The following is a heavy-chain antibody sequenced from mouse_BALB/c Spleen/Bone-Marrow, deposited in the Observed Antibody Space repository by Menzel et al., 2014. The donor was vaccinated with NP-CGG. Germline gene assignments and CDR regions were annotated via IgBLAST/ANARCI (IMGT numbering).Heavy chain of an antibody. V-gene: IGHV5-17*02. J-gene: IGHJ2*01. Sequence: DVMLVESGGGLVQPGGSRKLSCAASGFTFSSFGVHWVRQAPEKGLEWVAYISSGSSTIYYADTVKGRFTISRDNPKNSLCLQMASLRAEDTAMYYCAGEKYGYGYWGQGTTLTGSS. CDR3: AGEKYGYGY. D-gene: IGHD2-10*02. CDR2: ISSGSSTI. CDR1: GFTFSSFG.